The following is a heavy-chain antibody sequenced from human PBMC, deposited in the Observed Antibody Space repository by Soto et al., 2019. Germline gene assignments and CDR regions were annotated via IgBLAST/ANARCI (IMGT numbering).Heavy chain of an antibody. V-gene: IGHV4-4*02. CDR2: IYHSGST. CDR3: ASDRAAPYYYGMDV. Sequence: SETLSLTCAVSGGSISSSNWWSWVRQPPGKGLEWIGEIYHSGSTNYNPSLKSRVTISVDKSKNQFSLKLSSVTAADTAVYYCASDRAAPYYYGMDVWGQGTTVTVSS. J-gene: IGHJ6*02. CDR1: GGSISSSNW. D-gene: IGHD2-15*01.